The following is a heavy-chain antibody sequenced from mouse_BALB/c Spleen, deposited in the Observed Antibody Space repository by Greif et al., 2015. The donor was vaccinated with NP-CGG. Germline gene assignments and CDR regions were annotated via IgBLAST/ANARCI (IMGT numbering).Heavy chain of an antibody. CDR2: INPSTGYT. CDR3: ARSFYRYYAMDY. CDR1: GYTFTSYW. V-gene: IGHV1-7*01. J-gene: IGHJ4*01. D-gene: IGHD2-14*01. Sequence: VQLQQSGAELAKPGASVKMSCKASGYTFTSYWMHWVKQRPGQGLEWIGYINPSTGYTEYNQKFKDKATLTADKSSSTAYMQLSSLTSEDSAVYYCARSFYRYYAMDYWDQGTSVTVSS.